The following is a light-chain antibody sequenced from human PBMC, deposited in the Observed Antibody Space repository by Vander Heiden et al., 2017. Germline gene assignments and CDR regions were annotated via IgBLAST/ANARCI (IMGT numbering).Light chain of an antibody. CDR3: SAYTSSSTPYVV. V-gene: IGLV2-14*01. CDR2: DVS. Sequence: QSALSQPASVSWSPGQSSPIACPGARSDVGGYTYVSWYQQQPGKAPKLMIYDVSNRPSGVSNRFSGSKSGNTASLTISGLQAEDEADYYCSAYTSSSTPYVVFGGGTKLTVL. J-gene: IGLJ2*01. CDR1: RSDVGGYTY.